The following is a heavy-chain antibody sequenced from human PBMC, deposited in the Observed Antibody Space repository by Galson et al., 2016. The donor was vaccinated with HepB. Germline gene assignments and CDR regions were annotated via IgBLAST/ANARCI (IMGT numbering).Heavy chain of an antibody. D-gene: IGHD3-3*01. J-gene: IGHJ4*02. Sequence: SLRLSCAASGFTFSNAWMSWVRQAPGKGLEWVGRIKSKTDGGTTDYAAPVKGRFTISRDDSKNTLYLQMNSLKTEDTAVYYCTSLSYDFWSAYYYCDYWSQGTQVTVSS. CDR2: IKSKTDGGTT. CDR3: TSLSYDFWSAYYYCDY. V-gene: IGHV3-15*01. CDR1: GFTFSNAW.